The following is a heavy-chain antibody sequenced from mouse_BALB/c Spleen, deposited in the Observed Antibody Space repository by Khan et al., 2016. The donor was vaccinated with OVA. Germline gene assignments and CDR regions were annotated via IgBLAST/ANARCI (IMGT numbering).Heavy chain of an antibody. Sequence: VQLQESGPGLVAPSQSLSITCTVSGFSLTTYGVNWIRQPPGKGLEWLGVIWGDGSTNYHSALISRLSISKANSKSQVFLKLNSLQTDDTATYYCAKWGEGSTYAMDYWGQGTSVTVAA. CDR2: IWGDGST. CDR1: GFSLTTYG. V-gene: IGHV2-3*01. J-gene: IGHJ4*01. CDR3: AKWGEGSTYAMDY.